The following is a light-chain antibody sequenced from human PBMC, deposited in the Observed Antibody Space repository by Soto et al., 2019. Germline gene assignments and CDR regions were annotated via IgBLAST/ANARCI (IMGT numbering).Light chain of an antibody. Sequence: QAVVTQEPSLTVSPGWTVTLTCGSSTGAVTSGHYPYWFQQKPGQAPRTLIYDTSNKHSWTPARFSGSLLGGKAALTLSGAQPEDEAEYYCLLSYSGARPYVFGTGTKLTVL. J-gene: IGLJ1*01. CDR3: LLSYSGARPYV. CDR1: TGAVTSGHY. CDR2: DTS. V-gene: IGLV7-46*01.